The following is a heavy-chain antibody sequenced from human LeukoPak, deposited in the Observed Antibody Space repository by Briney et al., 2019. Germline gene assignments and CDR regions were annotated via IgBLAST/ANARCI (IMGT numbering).Heavy chain of an antibody. V-gene: IGHV3-7*01. CDR2: IKQDGSEK. CDR1: GFMFSSYW. J-gene: IGHJ6*02. D-gene: IGHD3-3*01. CDR3: ARVRLTIFGVVYGMDV. Sequence: GGSLRLSCVASGFMFSSYWMSWVRQAPGKGLEWVANIKQDGSEKYYVDSVKGRFTISRDNAKNPLYLQMNSLRAEDTAVYYCARVRLTIFGVVYGMDVWGQGTTVTVSS.